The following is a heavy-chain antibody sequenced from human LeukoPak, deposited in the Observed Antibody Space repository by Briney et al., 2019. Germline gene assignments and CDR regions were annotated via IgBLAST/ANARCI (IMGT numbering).Heavy chain of an antibody. D-gene: IGHD2-15*01. Sequence: SETLSLTCTVSGGSISSYYWSWIRQPPRKGLDWIGYIYYSGSINYNPSLKSRVTISVDTSKNQFSLKLSSVTAADTAVYYCARGGVVVAATNPYYYYYMDVWGKGTTVTVSS. J-gene: IGHJ6*03. CDR2: IYYSGSI. CDR1: GGSISSYY. V-gene: IGHV4-59*01. CDR3: ARGGVVVAATNPYYYYYMDV.